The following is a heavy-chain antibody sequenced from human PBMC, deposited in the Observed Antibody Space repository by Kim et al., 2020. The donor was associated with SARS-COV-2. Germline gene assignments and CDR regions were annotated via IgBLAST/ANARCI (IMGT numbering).Heavy chain of an antibody. CDR1: GFTFSDAW. D-gene: IGHD1-26*01. CDR3: TTPYSGSYYGY. J-gene: IGHJ4*02. Sequence: GGSLRLSCAASGFTFSDAWMSWVRQAPGKGLEWVGRIKSKTDGGTTDYAAPVKGRFTISRDDSKNTLYLQMNSLKTEDTAVYYCTTPYSGSYYGYWGQGTLVTVSS. V-gene: IGHV3-15*01. CDR2: IKSKTDGGTT.